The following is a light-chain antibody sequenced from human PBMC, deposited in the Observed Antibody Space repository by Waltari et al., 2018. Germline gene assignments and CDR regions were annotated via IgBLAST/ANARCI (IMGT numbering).Light chain of an antibody. CDR3: SSYAGSNTGL. CDR1: SSDIGNYNY. J-gene: IGLJ2*01. Sequence: QAALTQPRSVSGSPGQSVTISCTGTSSDIGNYNYVSWYQQHPGIAPKPKIYEVSKRPSGVSDLFSGSKSVTTASLTIAGLQAEDEADYYCSSYAGSNTGLFGGGTRLTVL. V-gene: IGLV2-11*01. CDR2: EVS.